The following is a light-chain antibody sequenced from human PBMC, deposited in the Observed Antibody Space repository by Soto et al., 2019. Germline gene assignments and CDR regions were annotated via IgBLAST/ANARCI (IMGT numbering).Light chain of an antibody. Sequence: EIVLTQSPGTLSFSPGERSTLSCRSSQIVGGDTLAWYQQRPGQAPRLVIYGASNRAAGIPDRFSGSGSGTDFTLTISRLEPEDFAVYYCQQYGSSPGITFGQGTRLEIK. CDR2: GAS. J-gene: IGKJ5*01. V-gene: IGKV3-20*01. CDR3: QQYGSSPGIT. CDR1: QIVGGDT.